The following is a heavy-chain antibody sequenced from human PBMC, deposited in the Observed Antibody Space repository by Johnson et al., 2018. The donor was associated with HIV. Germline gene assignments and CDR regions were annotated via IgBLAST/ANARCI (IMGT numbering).Heavy chain of an antibody. J-gene: IGHJ3*02. CDR2: ISYDGSNK. CDR1: GFTFSSYG. V-gene: IGHV3-30*03. Sequence: QVQLVESGGGVVQPGRSLRLSCAASGFTFSSYGMHWVRQAPGKGLEWVAVISYDGSNKYYADSVKGRFTISRDNSKNTLYLQMNSLRAEDTAVYYCARGPVMVRGVTYAFDIWGQGTMVTVSS. D-gene: IGHD3-10*01. CDR3: ARGPVMVRGVTYAFDI.